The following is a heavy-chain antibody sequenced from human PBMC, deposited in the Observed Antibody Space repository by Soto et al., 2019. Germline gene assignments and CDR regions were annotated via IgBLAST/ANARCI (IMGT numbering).Heavy chain of an antibody. Sequence: PSETLSLTCTVSGGSISSSSYYWGWIRQPPGKGLEWIGSIYYSGSTYYNPSLKSRVTISVDTSKNQFSLKLSSVTAADTAVYYCARHGFDYGDYVGYFDYWGQGTLVTVSS. CDR1: GGSISSSSYY. J-gene: IGHJ4*02. V-gene: IGHV4-39*01. D-gene: IGHD4-17*01. CDR3: ARHGFDYGDYVGYFDY. CDR2: IYYSGST.